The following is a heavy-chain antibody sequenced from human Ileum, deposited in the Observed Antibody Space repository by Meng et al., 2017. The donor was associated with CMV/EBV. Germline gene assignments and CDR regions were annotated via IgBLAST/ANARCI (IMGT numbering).Heavy chain of an antibody. J-gene: IGHJ3*02. CDR1: GYTFTSYY. CDR2: INPSGGST. V-gene: IGHV1-46*01. D-gene: IGHD2-2*01. Sequence: ASVKVSCKASGYTFTSYYMHWVRQAPGQGLEWMGIINPSGGSTSYAQKFQGRVTMTRDTSTSTVYMELSSLRSDDTAVYYCASEGPGVPAAINAFDIWGQGTMVTVSS. CDR3: ASEGPGVPAAINAFDI.